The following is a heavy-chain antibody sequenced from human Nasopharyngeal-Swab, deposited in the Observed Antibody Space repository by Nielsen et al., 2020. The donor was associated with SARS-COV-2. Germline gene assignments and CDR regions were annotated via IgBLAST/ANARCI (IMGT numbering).Heavy chain of an antibody. CDR2: IIPIFGTA. Sequence: SVKVSCKASGGTFSSYAISWVRQAPGQGLEWMGGIIPIFGTANYAQKFQGRVTITADKSTSTAHMELSSLRSEDTAVYYCARGDTIFGKGSYDAFDIWGQGTMVTVSS. CDR1: GGTFSSYA. J-gene: IGHJ3*02. CDR3: ARGDTIFGKGSYDAFDI. V-gene: IGHV1-69*06. D-gene: IGHD3-3*01.